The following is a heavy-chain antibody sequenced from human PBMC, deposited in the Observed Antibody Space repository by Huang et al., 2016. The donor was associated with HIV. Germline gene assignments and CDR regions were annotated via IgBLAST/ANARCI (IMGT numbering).Heavy chain of an antibody. Sequence: QVQLVQSGAEVKKPGSSVKVSCKASGGSFRNVAIGWVRQAPGQGLEWMEGIIPTRDTANYAQKFKGRVTIIADESTSTAYMELSSLRSEETAVYYCATVDYYDTSGPQRGYFDNWGQGTLVTVSS. CDR2: IIPTRDTA. V-gene: IGHV1-69*01. D-gene: IGHD3-22*01. J-gene: IGHJ4*02. CDR3: ATVDYYDTSGPQRGYFDN. CDR1: GGSFRNVA.